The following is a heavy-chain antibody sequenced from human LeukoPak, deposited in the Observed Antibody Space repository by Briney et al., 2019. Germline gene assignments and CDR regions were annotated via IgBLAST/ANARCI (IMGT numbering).Heavy chain of an antibody. CDR1: GFTVSSNY. D-gene: IGHD3-10*01. V-gene: IGHV3-15*01. Sequence: GGSLRLSCAASGFTVSSNYMSWVRQAPGKGLEWVGRVKGKPDGGTADYAAPVQGRFTISRDDSKNTLYLQMNSLKTEDTAVYYCSPLFYYGSGSFPIDNWGQGTLVTVSS. J-gene: IGHJ4*02. CDR2: VKGKPDGGTA. CDR3: SPLFYYGSGSFPIDN.